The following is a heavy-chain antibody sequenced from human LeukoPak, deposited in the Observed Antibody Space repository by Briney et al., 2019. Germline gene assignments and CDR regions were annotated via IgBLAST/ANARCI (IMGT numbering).Heavy chain of an antibody. CDR1: GYSFTSYW. D-gene: IGHD6-13*01. CDR2: IYPGDSDT. Sequence: GESLKISCKGSGYSFTSYWIGWVRQMPGKGLEWMGIIYPGDSDTRYSPSFQGQVTISADKFISTAYLQWSSLKASDTATYYCARQSPGILGYFDYWGQGTLVTVSS. J-gene: IGHJ4*02. V-gene: IGHV5-51*01. CDR3: ARQSPGILGYFDY.